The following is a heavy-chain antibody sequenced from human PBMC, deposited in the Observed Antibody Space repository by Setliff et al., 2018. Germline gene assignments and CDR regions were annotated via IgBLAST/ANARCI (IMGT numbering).Heavy chain of an antibody. CDR3: VRAFWTYSDYASLACFDY. CDR1: AFTFKNYW. V-gene: IGHV3-7*01. CDR2: IKGDGSEK. D-gene: IGHD5-12*01. J-gene: IGHJ4*02. Sequence: GGSLRLSCAASAFTFKNYWMSWVRQAPGKGLEWVANIKGDGSEKFYLDSVKGRFTISRDDAKNSLYLQMNSLRAEDTAVYYCVRAFWTYSDYASLACFDYWGQGALVTVSS.